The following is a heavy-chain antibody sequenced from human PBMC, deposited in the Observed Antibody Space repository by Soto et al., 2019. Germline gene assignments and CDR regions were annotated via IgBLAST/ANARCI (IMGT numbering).Heavy chain of an antibody. CDR2: INHSGSS. J-gene: IGHJ4*02. CDR3: ARGGRQQLIPTPISYKIDY. CDR1: GGSFGGYY. V-gene: IGHV4-34*01. Sequence: SGTLWLICAVYGGSFGGYYWSLIGQPPGKGLEWIGEINHSGSSNYNPSLQSRVTIAEDMSKNQFSLKLSSVTAADTAVYYCARGGRQQLIPTPISYKIDYWGQGTLVTVS. D-gene: IGHD6-13*01.